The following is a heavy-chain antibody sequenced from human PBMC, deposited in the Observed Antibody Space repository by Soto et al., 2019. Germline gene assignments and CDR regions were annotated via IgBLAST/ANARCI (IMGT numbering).Heavy chain of an antibody. Sequence: GESLKVSCNGSSYTFTNYYIGWVRQKAGKGLEWMGIIYPGDSETTYSPSFQAQVTFSVDKSLNTAYLQWGSLKASDTAIYYCSITRHYHGAAFDSWGHGTLVTVSS. CDR2: IYPGDSET. CDR3: SITRHYHGAAFDS. CDR1: SYTFTNYY. V-gene: IGHV5-51*01. J-gene: IGHJ4*01. D-gene: IGHD3-10*01.